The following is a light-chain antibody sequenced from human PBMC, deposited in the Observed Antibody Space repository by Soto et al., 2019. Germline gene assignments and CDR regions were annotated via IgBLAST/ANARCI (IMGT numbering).Light chain of an antibody. CDR1: QTISNY. V-gene: IGKV1-39*01. CDR3: QQSFSSLLS. CDR2: DAS. J-gene: IGKJ4*01. Sequence: DIQMTQSPSSLSASLGDRVTITCRASQTISNYVTWYQQKPGKAPKALISDASTLQSGVPSRFSGSGSGTDFTLIISSLQPEDVATYYCQQSFSSLLSFGGGTQVEIK.